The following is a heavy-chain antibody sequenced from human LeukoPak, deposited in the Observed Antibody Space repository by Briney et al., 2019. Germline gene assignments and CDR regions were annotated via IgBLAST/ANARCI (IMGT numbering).Heavy chain of an antibody. J-gene: IGHJ5*02. CDR2: ISSSSTI. CDR3: ARDLSLKDFWLRTPRAMPGWFDP. Sequence: GGSLRLSCAASGFTFSSYSMNWVRQAPGKGLEWVSYISSSSTIYYADSVKGRFTISRDNAKNSLYLQMNSPRDEDTAVYYCARDLSLKDFWLRTPRAMPGWFDPWGQGTLVTVSS. D-gene: IGHD2-2*01. V-gene: IGHV3-48*02. CDR1: GFTFSSYS.